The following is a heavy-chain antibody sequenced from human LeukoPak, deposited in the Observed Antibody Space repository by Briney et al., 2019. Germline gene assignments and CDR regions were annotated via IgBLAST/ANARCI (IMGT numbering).Heavy chain of an antibody. D-gene: IGHD3-3*01. V-gene: IGHV3-7*01. J-gene: IGHJ4*02. Sequence: GGSLRLSCAASGFIFTSYWMSWIRQAPGKGLEWVANIKQDGSEKYYVDSVKGRFTISRDNAKNSLFLQMSSLRAEDTAVYYCARHVRFEGVDYWGQGTLVTVSS. CDR1: GFIFTSYW. CDR2: IKQDGSEK. CDR3: ARHVRFEGVDY.